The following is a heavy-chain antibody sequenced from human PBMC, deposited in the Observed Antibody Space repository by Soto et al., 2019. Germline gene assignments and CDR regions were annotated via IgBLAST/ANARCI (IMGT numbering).Heavy chain of an antibody. D-gene: IGHD2-21*01. V-gene: IGHV4-30-4*01. CDR2: IYNSGST. CDR3: ARVRGEYYYYYGMDV. Sequence: QVQLQESGPGLVKPSQTLSLTCTVSGGCISSGDYSWSWIRQPPGKGLECIGYIYNSGSTFYNPSLKSRVSISIDTSKNQISLKLSSATAADTAVYYCARVRGEYYYYYGMDVWGQGTTVTVS. J-gene: IGHJ6*02. CDR1: GGCISSGDYS.